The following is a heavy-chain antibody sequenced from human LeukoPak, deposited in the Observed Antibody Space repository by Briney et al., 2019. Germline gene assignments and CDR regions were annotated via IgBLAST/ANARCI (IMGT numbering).Heavy chain of an antibody. V-gene: IGHV3-66*02. CDR3: ARDHSGSYQRAFDI. CDR2: IYGGGST. CDR1: AFTVSSKY. Sequence: GGSLRLSCAVSAFTVSSKYVSWVRQAPEKGLEWVSVIYGGGSTNYADSVKGRFTISRDNSKNTLYLQMNSLRAEDTAVYYCARDHSGSYQRAFDIWGQGTMVTVSS. J-gene: IGHJ3*02. D-gene: IGHD1-26*01.